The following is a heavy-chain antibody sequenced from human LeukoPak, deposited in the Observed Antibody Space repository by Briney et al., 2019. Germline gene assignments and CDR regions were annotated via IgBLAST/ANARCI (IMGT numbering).Heavy chain of an antibody. J-gene: IGHJ6*02. D-gene: IGHD3-16*01. CDR3: ARDVKDTRITSHYYYYYDMDV. Sequence: ASVKVSCKASGYTFISNGISWVRQAPGQGLEWMGWISGYNGNTNYAQKFQGRVTMTTDTSTSTAYMELRSLRSDDTAMYYCARDVKDTRITSHYYYYYDMDVWGQGTTVIVSS. CDR2: ISGYNGNT. CDR1: GYTFISNG. V-gene: IGHV1-18*01.